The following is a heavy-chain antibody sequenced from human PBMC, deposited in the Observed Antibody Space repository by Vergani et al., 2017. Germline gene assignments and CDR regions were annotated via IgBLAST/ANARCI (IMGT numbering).Heavy chain of an antibody. CDR1: GFTFDDYT. V-gene: IGHV3-43*01. CDR2: ISWDGDST. D-gene: IGHD3-16*02. J-gene: IGHJ4*02. CDR3: ATGGIDYIWGSYPKDY. Sequence: EVQLVESGGVVIQPGGSLRLSCAASGFTFDDYTMHWVRQAPGKGLEWVSLISWDGDSTYYADSVKGRCTISRDNSKNSLYLHMNSLKTEDTALYYCATGGIDYIWGSYPKDYWGQGTLVTVSS.